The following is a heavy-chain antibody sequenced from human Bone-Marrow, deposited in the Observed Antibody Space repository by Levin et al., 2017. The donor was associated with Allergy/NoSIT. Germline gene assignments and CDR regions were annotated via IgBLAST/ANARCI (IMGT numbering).Heavy chain of an antibody. Sequence: GESLKISCAASGFTLSNSGMHWVRQAPGKGPEWVAVLYYDGNRKYYADSVKGRFTISRDDSKNTLSLQMNSLRAEDTAVYYCARDRGSGSYYRFEDWGQGTLVTVSS. D-gene: IGHD3-10*01. CDR1: GFTLSNSG. V-gene: IGHV3-33*01. CDR3: ARDRGSGSYYRFED. CDR2: LYYDGNRK. J-gene: IGHJ4*02.